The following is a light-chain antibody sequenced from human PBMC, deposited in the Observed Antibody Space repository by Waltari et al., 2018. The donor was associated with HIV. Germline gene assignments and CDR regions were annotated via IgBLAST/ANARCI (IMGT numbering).Light chain of an antibody. V-gene: IGKV1-5*03. J-gene: IGKJ3*01. Sequence: DIPLTQSPSTVSASVGERITITCRASQTVYNWLAWYQQRPGKAPKLLIYKASTLESGVPPRFSGSRSGTEFTLTINGLQSDDFATYYCQQYYSYSTFGPGTKVDIK. CDR2: KAS. CDR1: QTVYNW. CDR3: QQYYSYST.